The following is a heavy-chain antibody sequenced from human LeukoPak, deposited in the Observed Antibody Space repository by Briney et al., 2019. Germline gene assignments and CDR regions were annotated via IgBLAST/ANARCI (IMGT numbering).Heavy chain of an antibody. J-gene: IGHJ6*02. Sequence: TSETLSLTCTVSGGSISSYYWSWIRQPPGKGLEWIGYIYYSGSTKYNPSLKSRVTISVDTSKNQFSLKLSAVTAADTAVYYCTRFGYYYGMDVWGQGTTVTVSS. CDR3: TRFGYYYGMDV. CDR1: GGSISSYY. D-gene: IGHD3-10*01. V-gene: IGHV4-59*01. CDR2: IYYSGST.